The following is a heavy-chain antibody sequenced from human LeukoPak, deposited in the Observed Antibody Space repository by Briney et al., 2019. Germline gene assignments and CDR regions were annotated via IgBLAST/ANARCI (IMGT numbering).Heavy chain of an antibody. D-gene: IGHD6-19*01. V-gene: IGHV3-15*01. J-gene: IGHJ4*02. Sequence: PGGSLRLSCTASGFTFTDAWMSWVRQAPGKGLEWLGRIKSNVEGGTTDFAAPVKGRFSISRDDSKNTLYLQMNSLKTEDTAMYYCSIGVGRGWSLGYWGQGTLVTVSS. CDR2: IKSNVEGGTT. CDR3: SIGVGRGWSLGY. CDR1: GFTFTDAW.